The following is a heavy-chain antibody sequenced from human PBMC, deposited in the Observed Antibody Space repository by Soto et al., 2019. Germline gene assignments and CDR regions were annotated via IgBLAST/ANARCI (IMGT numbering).Heavy chain of an antibody. D-gene: IGHD5-12*01. J-gene: IGHJ4*02. CDR2: IYSSGRT. CDR3: ARAPLSTWIDY. Sequence: QVQLQESGPGLVKPSETLSLTCTVSGGSISSYYWSWIRQPPGKGLEWIGYIYSSGRTNYNPSLKSRVTISVDTSKNQFSLKLSSVTAADTAVYYWARAPLSTWIDYWGQGTLVTVSS. V-gene: IGHV4-59*01. CDR1: GGSISSYY.